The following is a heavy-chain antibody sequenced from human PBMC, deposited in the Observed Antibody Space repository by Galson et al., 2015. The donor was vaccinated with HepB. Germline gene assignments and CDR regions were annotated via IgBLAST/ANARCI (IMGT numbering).Heavy chain of an antibody. D-gene: IGHD2-2*01. J-gene: IGHJ4*02. Sequence: SLRLSCAASGFTFSSYAMSWVRQAPGKGLEWVSAISGSGGSTYYADSVKGRFTISRDNSKNTLYLQMNSLRAEDTAVYYCAKDRGVPAGIWVYDFDYWGQGTLVTVSS. CDR3: AKDRGVPAGIWVYDFDY. CDR1: GFTFSSYA. V-gene: IGHV3-23*01. CDR2: ISGSGGST.